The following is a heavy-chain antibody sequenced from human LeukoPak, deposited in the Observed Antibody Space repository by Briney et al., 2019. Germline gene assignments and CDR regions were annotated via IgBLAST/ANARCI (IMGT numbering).Heavy chain of an antibody. D-gene: IGHD6-13*01. J-gene: IGHJ3*02. CDR2: ISGGGETT. Sequence: GGSLRLSCAASGFTFNNYAMNWVRQAPGKGLEWVSSISGGGETTYYADSAKGRFTISRDNSKNTLYLQMNSLRAEGTAVYYCAKGGSSWSHPHAFDIWGQGTMVTVSS. CDR1: GFTFNNYA. CDR3: AKGGSSWSHPHAFDI. V-gene: IGHV3-23*01.